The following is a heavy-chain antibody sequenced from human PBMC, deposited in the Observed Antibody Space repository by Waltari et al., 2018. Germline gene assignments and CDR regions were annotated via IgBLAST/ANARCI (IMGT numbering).Heavy chain of an antibody. V-gene: IGHV3-33*01. CDR3: ARDMHSSSSALGWLNP. D-gene: IGHD6-6*01. CDR1: GFTFDSYG. CDR2: IWFDGRAK. J-gene: IGHJ5*02. Sequence: QVQLVESGGGVVQSGRALRLSCVASGFTFDSYGMHWVRQAPGRGRELLELIWFDGRAKYYAASVKGRFTVSRDNSKNTFYLQLNSLRAEDTAVYYCARDMHSSSSALGWLNPWGQGTLVTVSS.